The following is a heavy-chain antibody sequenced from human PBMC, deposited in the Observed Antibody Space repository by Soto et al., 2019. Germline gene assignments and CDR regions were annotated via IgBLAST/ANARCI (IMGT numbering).Heavy chain of an antibody. CDR1: GYTFTTYY. CDR2: INPTSGST. J-gene: IGHJ5*02. CDR3: ARGECDNTSCYRGGWFDP. Sequence: VKVSCKASGYTFTTYYIHWVRQAPGQGLEWMGIINPTSGSTTYAQKFQGRVTMTRDTSTSTVYMELSSLRSEDTAVYYCARGECDNTSCYRGGWFDPWGQGTLVTVSS. D-gene: IGHD2-2*02. V-gene: IGHV1-46*01.